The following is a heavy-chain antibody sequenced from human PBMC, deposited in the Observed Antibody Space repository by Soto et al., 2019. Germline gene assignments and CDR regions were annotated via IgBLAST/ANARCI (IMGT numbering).Heavy chain of an antibody. V-gene: IGHV3-30-3*01. CDR3: ARSQWLLLPEGAFDI. D-gene: IGHD3-22*01. CDR2: ISYDGSNK. Sequence: GGSLRLSCAASGFTFSSYAMHWVRQAPGKGLEWVAVISYDGSNKYYADSVKGRFTISRDNSKNTLYLQMNSLRAEDTAVYYCARSQWLLLPEGAFDIWGQGTMVTVSS. CDR1: GFTFSSYA. J-gene: IGHJ3*02.